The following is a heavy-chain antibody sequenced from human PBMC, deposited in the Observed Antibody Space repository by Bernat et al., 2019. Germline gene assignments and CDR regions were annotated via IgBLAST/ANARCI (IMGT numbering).Heavy chain of an antibody. Sequence: EVQLVESGGGLVKPGGSLRLSCAASGFTFSIYSMNWVRQAPGKGLEWISSISSYSTSISYADSVKGRFTISRDNAKNSLYLQMNSLRAEDTAVYYCARDRDSSDDDAFDIWGQGPMVTVSS. D-gene: IGHD3/OR15-3a*01. CDR3: ARDRDSSDDDAFDI. J-gene: IGHJ3*02. CDR1: GFTFSIYS. V-gene: IGHV3-21*01. CDR2: ISSYSTSI.